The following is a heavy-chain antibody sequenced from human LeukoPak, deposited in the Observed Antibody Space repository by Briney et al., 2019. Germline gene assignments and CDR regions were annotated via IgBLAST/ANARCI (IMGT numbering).Heavy chain of an antibody. D-gene: IGHD3-10*01. V-gene: IGHV3-66*01. CDR1: GLTVSSNY. CDR2: IYSGGST. J-gene: IGHJ5*02. CDR3: ARGAYGSGSYGDNWFDP. Sequence: GSLRLSCAASGLTVSSNYMNWVRQAPGKGLEWVSVIYSGGSTYYADSVKGRFTISRDNSKNTLYLQMNSLRAEDTAVYYCARGAYGSGSYGDNWFDPWGQGTLATVSS.